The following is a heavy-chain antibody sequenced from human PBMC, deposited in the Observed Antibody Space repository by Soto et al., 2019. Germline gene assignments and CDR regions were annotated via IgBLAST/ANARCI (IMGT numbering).Heavy chain of an antibody. V-gene: IGHV3-30-3*01. J-gene: IGHJ4*02. CDR2: ICYDGSNK. CDR1: GFTFSSYA. Sequence: GGSLRLSCAASGFTFSSYAMSWVRQAPGKGLEWVAVICYDGSNKYYADSVKGRFTISRDNSKNTLYLQMNSLRAEDTAVYYCATDYDFWSGYPQPFDYWGQGTLVTVSS. D-gene: IGHD3-3*01. CDR3: ATDYDFWSGYPQPFDY.